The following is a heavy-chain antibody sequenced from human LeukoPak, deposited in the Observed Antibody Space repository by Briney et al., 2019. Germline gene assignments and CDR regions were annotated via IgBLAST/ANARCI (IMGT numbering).Heavy chain of an antibody. CDR3: ASDYGGHFDY. D-gene: IGHD4-23*01. CDR2: INHSGST. J-gene: IGHJ4*02. V-gene: IGHV4-34*01. CDR1: GGSFSGYY. Sequence: PSETLSLTCAVYGGSFSGYYWSWIRQPPGKGLEWIGEINHSGSTNYNPSLKSRVTISVDTSKNQFSLKLSSVTAADTAVYYCASDYGGHFDYWGQGTLVTVSS.